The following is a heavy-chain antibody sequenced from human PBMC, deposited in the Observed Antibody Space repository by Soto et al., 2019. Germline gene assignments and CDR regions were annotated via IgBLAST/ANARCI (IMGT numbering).Heavy chain of an antibody. V-gene: IGHV1-18*01. CDR2: INPYTGDT. CDR3: AMVDNYVTPTPQDV. D-gene: IGHD3-16*01. J-gene: IGHJ6*02. CDR1: GYIFVNYS. Sequence: QVQLVQSGDEMKKPGASVRVSCKASGYIFVNYSIAWVRQAPGQGLEWMGWINPYTGDTHSASKVQGRLTMTTDTSTSTAYMDLGSLTSDDTAVYYCAMVDNYVTPTPQDVWGQGTTVTVSS.